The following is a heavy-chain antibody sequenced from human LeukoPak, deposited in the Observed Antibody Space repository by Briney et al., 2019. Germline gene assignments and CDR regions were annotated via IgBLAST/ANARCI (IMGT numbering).Heavy chain of an antibody. D-gene: IGHD2-15*01. V-gene: IGHV3-23*01. J-gene: IGHJ5*02. CDR3: AKYCTSGSCYLRWFDP. Sequence: GGSLRLSCAASGFTFSNYGMSWVRQAPGKGLEWVSSISGSGGSTHYADSVKGRFTISRDNSENTLFLQMNSLRAEDTAVYYCAKYCTSGSCYLRWFDPWGQGTLVTVSS. CDR2: ISGSGGST. CDR1: GFTFSNYG.